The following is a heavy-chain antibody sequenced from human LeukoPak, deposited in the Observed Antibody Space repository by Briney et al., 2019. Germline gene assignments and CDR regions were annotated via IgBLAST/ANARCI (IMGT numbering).Heavy chain of an antibody. CDR2: IKQDGSEK. V-gene: IGHV3-7*01. D-gene: IGHD4-11*01. J-gene: IGHJ3*01. Sequence: PGGSLRLSCVASGFIFSSYWMSWVRQAPGKGLEWVANIKQDGSEKYYVDSVQGRFTISRDNAKNSLFLEMNSLRAEDTAVYYCARDDSYAFDVWGQGTMVTVSS. CDR3: ARDDSYAFDV. CDR1: GFIFSSYW.